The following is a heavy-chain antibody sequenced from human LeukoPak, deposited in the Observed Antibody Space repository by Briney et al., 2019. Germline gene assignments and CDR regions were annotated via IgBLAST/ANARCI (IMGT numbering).Heavy chain of an antibody. CDR2: INQDGSEK. CDR1: GFTFSSYA. V-gene: IGHV3-7*01. Sequence: GGSLRLSCAASGFTFSSYAMHWVRQAPGKGLEWVANINQDGSEKYFVDSVKGRFTISRDNAKNSVFLQMNSLTVEDTAVYYCARDGGVSGYDLLDYWGQGTLVTVSS. J-gene: IGHJ4*02. D-gene: IGHD5-12*01. CDR3: ARDGGVSGYDLLDY.